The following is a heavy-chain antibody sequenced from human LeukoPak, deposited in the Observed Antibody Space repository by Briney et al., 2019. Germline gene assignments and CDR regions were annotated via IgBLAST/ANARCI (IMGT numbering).Heavy chain of an antibody. CDR1: GFTFITYA. J-gene: IGHJ4*02. V-gene: IGHV3-30-3*01. Sequence: PGGSLRLSCAASGFTFITYAMHWVRQAPGKGLEWLPFISYDGSNEYYADSVKGRFSISRDHSKNMLFLQMNSLTAEDTAVYYCARDSLKNGYNYDYFDYWGQGTLVTVSS. CDR2: ISYDGSNE. CDR3: ARDSLKNGYNYDYFDY. D-gene: IGHD5-24*01.